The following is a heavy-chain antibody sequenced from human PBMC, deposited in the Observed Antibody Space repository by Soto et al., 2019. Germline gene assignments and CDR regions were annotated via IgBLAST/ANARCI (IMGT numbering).Heavy chain of an antibody. J-gene: IGHJ4*02. V-gene: IGHV3-7*03. CDR3: ARGTPTPGIDY. Sequence: EVQLVESGGGLVQPGGSLRLACVASGFTFRNYWMNWVRQAPGKGLEWVVNIGQDGSEKYYVDSVKGRFTVSRDNAKNSLYLKMDSLRAEDTTVYYCARGTPTPGIDYWGQGTLVTVSS. CDR2: IGQDGSEK. D-gene: IGHD1-26*01. CDR1: GFTFRNYW.